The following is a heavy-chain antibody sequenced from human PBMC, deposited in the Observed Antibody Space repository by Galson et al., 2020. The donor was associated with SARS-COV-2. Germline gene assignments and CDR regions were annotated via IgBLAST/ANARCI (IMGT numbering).Heavy chain of an antibody. V-gene: IGHV4-39*07. J-gene: IGHJ5*02. D-gene: IGHD5-12*01. CDR1: GGSISSSSYY. CDR2: IYYSGST. CDR3: AREATGGYVFLNWFDP. Sequence: SETLSLTCTVSGGSISSSSYYWGWIRQPPGKGLEWIGSIYYSGSTYYNSSLKSRVTISVDTSKNQFSLKLSSVTAADTAVYYCAREATGGYVFLNWFDPWCQGTLVTVSS.